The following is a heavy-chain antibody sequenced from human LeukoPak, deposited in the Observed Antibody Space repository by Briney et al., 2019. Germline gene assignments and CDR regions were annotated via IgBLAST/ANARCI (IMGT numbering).Heavy chain of an antibody. CDR3: ARAAGHYFDY. CDR1: GFTFKRYS. V-gene: IGHV3-21*05. CDR2: ITSTSIDV. Sequence: PGGSLRLSCVATGFTFKRYSMNWVRQAPGKGLEWVSFITSTSIDVFYADSVKGRFTVSRDNARNSLYLQMNSLRAADTAVYYCARAAGHYFDYWGQGSVVTVTS. J-gene: IGHJ4*02. D-gene: IGHD3-10*01.